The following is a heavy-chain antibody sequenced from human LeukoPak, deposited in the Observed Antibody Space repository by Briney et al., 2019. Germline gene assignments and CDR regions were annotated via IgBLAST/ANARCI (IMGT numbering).Heavy chain of an antibody. Sequence: ASVKVSCKVSGYTLTELSMHWVRQAPGKGLEWMGGFDPEDGETIYAQKFQGRVTMTEDTSTDTAYMELSRLRSDDTAVYYCARGMYYYDSHYFDYWGQGTLVTVSS. J-gene: IGHJ4*02. CDR3: ARGMYYYDSHYFDY. D-gene: IGHD3-22*01. V-gene: IGHV1-24*01. CDR1: GYTLTELS. CDR2: FDPEDGET.